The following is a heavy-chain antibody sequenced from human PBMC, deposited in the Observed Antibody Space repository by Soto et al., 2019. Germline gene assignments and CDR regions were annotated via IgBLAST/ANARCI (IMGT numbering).Heavy chain of an antibody. V-gene: IGHV1-58*01. CDR1: GFTFTSSA. Sequence: ASVKVSCKASGFTFTSSAVQWVRQARGQRLEWIGWIVVGSGNTNYAQKFQERVTITRDMSTSTAYMELSSLRSEDTAVYYCAADGYSSGWYAIWGQGTLVTVSS. CDR2: IVVGSGNT. CDR3: AADGYSSGWYAI. J-gene: IGHJ4*02. D-gene: IGHD6-19*01.